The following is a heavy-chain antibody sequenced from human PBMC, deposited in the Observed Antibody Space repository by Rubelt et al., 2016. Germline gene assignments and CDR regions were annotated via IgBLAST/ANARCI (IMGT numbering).Heavy chain of an antibody. CDR1: GGSISSSSYY. V-gene: IGHV4-39*01. J-gene: IGHJ4*02. Sequence: QLQLQESGPGLVKPSETLSLTCTVSGGSISSSSYYWGWIRQPPGKGLEWLGSIYYRGSTYYNPSPRSRVTLSGATPKNKFSLKLSSVTAAETAVYYCARRTTGAQTYFDYWGQGTLVTVSS. CDR2: IYYRGST. D-gene: IGHD1-1*01. CDR3: ARRTTGAQTYFDY.